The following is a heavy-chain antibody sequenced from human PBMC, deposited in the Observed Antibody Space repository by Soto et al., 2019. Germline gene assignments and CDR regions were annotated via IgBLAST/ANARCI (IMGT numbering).Heavy chain of an antibody. CDR3: TKDRYCSSTKCYAGFDY. CDR2: ISGSGGDT. D-gene: IGHD2-2*01. CDR1: GFPFSSYA. Sequence: VQLLQSGGGLVQPGGSLRLSCAASGFPFSSYAMTWVRQAPGKGLEWVSSISGSGGDTFYADSVKGRFTISRDSSKNTLYLQINSLRAEDTAIYYCTKDRYCSSTKCYAGFDYWGQGTLVTVSS. J-gene: IGHJ4*02. V-gene: IGHV3-23*01.